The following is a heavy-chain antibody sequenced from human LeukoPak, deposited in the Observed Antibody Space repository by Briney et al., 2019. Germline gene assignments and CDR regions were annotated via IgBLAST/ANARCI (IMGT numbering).Heavy chain of an antibody. CDR2: IYHSGST. J-gene: IGHJ3*02. D-gene: IGHD3-22*01. Sequence: SETLSLTCAVSGGSISSSNWWSWVRQPPGKGLEWIGEIYHSGSTNYNPSLKSRVTISVDKSKNQFSLKLSSVTAADTAVYYCARGPGDYDSSGYYYRNAFDIWGQGTMVTVSS. CDR1: GGSISSSNW. CDR3: ARGPGDYDSSGYYYRNAFDI. V-gene: IGHV4-4*02.